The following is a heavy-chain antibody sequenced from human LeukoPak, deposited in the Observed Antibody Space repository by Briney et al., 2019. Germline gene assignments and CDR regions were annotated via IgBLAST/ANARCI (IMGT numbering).Heavy chain of an antibody. CDR2: IYPGDSDT. Sequence: GESLQISCKGSGYSFTSYWIGWVRQMPGKGLEWMGIIYPGDSDTRYSAPLQGQVTISADKSITTACLQWSSLKASDSAMYYCARRVWNNWNDPRGYFDYWGQGTLVTVSS. J-gene: IGHJ4*02. V-gene: IGHV5-51*01. D-gene: IGHD1-1*01. CDR3: ARRVWNNWNDPRGYFDY. CDR1: GYSFTSYW.